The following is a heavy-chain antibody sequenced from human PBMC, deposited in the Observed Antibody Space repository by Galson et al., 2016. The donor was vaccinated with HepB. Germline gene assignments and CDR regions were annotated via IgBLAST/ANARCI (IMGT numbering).Heavy chain of an antibody. V-gene: IGHV4-59*11. Sequence: ETLSLTCTVSGDSISSHYWGWIRQPPGKGLEWIGYMHSSGGSNYNPSLNSRLTISLDTSKNQFSLKLTSVIAADTAVYYCARVPVTGTYYTAASDVWGLGTVGTVSS. J-gene: IGHJ3*01. CDR1: GDSISSHY. D-gene: IGHD1-26*01. CDR2: MHSSGGS. CDR3: ARVPVTGTYYTAASDV.